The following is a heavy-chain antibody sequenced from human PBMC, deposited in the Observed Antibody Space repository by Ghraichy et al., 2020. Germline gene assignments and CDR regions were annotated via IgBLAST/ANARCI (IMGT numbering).Heavy chain of an antibody. CDR2: IYYSGST. CDR3: ARQESGQLDV. CDR1: GGSISSSSYY. V-gene: IGHV4-39*01. Sequence: SETLSLTCTVSGGSISSSSYYWGWIRQPPGKGLEWIGSIYYSGSTYYNPSLKSRVTISVDTSKNQFSLKLSSVTAADTAVYYCARQESGQLDVWGQGTTVTVSS. D-gene: IGHD3-3*01. J-gene: IGHJ6*02.